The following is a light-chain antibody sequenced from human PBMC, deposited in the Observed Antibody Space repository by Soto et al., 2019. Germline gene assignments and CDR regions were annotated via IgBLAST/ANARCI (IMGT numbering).Light chain of an antibody. J-gene: IGKJ1*01. CDR1: QGISSF. CDR2: AAS. CDR3: QQLNSYPRT. Sequence: DIQLTQSPSFLSASVGDRVTITCRASQGISSFLAWYQQKPGKAPKLLIYAASTLQSGVPSRFSGSGSGTVFTLTISSLQPEDFVTYYCQQLNSYPRTFGQGTKVEIK. V-gene: IGKV1-9*01.